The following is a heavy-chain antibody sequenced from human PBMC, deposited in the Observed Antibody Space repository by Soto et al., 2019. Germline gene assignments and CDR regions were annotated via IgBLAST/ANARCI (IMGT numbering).Heavy chain of an antibody. J-gene: IGHJ4*02. CDR1: DKTFLSYG. V-gene: IGHV1-18*01. D-gene: IGHD5-18*01. CDR3: ATEIDTVMVFRD. Sequence: QVQLLQSGAEVKKPGASVKVSCRASDKTFLSYGISWVRQGPGQGLEWIGWISTYNGNTNHAQKLQGRVTMTTDTSTSTAYMELRSLRSDDTAVYYCATEIDTVMVFRDWGQGTLVTVSS. CDR2: ISTYNGNT.